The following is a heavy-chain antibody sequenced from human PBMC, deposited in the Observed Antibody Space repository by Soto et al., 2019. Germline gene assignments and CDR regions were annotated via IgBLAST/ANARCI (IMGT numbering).Heavy chain of an antibody. CDR1: GYTFTSYA. J-gene: IGHJ5*02. V-gene: IGHV1-3*01. D-gene: IGHD2-2*01. Sequence: ASVKVSCKASGYTFTSYAMHWVRQAPGQRLEWMGWINAGNGNTKYSQKFQGRATITRDTSASTAYMELSSLRSEDTAVYYCARGRYCSSTSCSFYNWFDPWGQGTLVTVSS. CDR3: ARGRYCSSTSCSFYNWFDP. CDR2: INAGNGNT.